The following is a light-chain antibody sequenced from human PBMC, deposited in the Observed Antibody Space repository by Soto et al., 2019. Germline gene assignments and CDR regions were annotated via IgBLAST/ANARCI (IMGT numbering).Light chain of an antibody. CDR2: EVS. V-gene: IGLV2-14*01. CDR1: SSDAGDYDY. J-gene: IGLJ1*01. CDR3: SSYTISTTYV. Sequence: QSVLTQPASVSGSPGQSLTISCTGTSSDAGDYDYVSWYQQHPGKAPKLMIYEVSNRPSGVSTRFSGSKSGNTASLTISGLQAEDEADYYCSSYTISTTYVFGTGTKVTVL.